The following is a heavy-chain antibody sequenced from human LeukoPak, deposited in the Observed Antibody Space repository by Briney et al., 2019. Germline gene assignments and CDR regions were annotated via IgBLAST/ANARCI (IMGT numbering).Heavy chain of an antibody. CDR1: GFTFSSYS. J-gene: IGHJ4*02. CDR2: ISSSSSYI. Sequence: GGSLRLSCAASGFTFSSYSMNWVRQAPGKGLEWVSSISSSSSYIYYADSVKGRFTISRDNAKNSLYLQMNSLRAEDTAVYYCARDRGRHYDSSGYRDYWGQGTLITVSS. V-gene: IGHV3-21*01. D-gene: IGHD3-22*01. CDR3: ARDRGRHYDSSGYRDY.